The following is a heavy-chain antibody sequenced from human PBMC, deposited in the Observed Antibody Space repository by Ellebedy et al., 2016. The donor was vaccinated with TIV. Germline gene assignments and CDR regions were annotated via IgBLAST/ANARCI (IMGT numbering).Heavy chain of an antibody. CDR2: IDEGGDGT. CDR1: GFIFSTYA. Sequence: PGGSLRLSCEASGFIFSTYALARVRQAPGKGLEWVSDIDEGGDGTYYADSVKGRFLISRDNSKNTLFLQMNSLRAEDTATYYCAKDSRPYCSGGSCYSSTEYFQDWGQGTLVTVSS. CDR3: AKDSRPYCSGGSCYSSTEYFQD. V-gene: IGHV3-23*01. J-gene: IGHJ1*01. D-gene: IGHD2-15*01.